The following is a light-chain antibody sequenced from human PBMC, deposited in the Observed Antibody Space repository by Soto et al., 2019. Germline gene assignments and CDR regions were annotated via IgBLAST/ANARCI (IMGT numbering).Light chain of an antibody. Sequence: QSVLTQPASVSGSPGQEITISCTGTSSDVGGYNYVSWYQQHPGKAPKLMIYDVSNRPSGVSNRFSGSKSGNTASLTISGLQAEDEADYYCSSYTSSSTSYVFGTGTKVPVL. CDR2: DVS. V-gene: IGLV2-14*01. CDR1: SSDVGGYNY. J-gene: IGLJ1*01. CDR3: SSYTSSSTSYV.